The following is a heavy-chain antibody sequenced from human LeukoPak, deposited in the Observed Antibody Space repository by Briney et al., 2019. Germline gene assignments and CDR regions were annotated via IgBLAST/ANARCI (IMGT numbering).Heavy chain of an antibody. V-gene: IGHV3-30*02. CDR3: AKDGAMVITTAGSFDY. CDR1: GFTFSSYG. D-gene: IGHD3-22*01. Sequence: GGSLRLSCAASGFTFSSYGMHRVRQAPGKGLEWVAFIRYDGSNKHYADSVKGRFTISRDNSKNTLYLQMNSLRAEDTAVYYCAKDGAMVITTAGSFDYWGQGTLVTVSS. J-gene: IGHJ4*02. CDR2: IRYDGSNK.